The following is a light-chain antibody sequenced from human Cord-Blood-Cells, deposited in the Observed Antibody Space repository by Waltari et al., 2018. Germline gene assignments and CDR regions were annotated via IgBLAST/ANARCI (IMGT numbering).Light chain of an antibody. J-gene: IGLJ3*02. CDR1: SSDVGGYNY. V-gene: IGLV2-14*03. CDR2: DVS. Sequence: QSALTQPASVSGSPGQSITISCTGTSSDVGGYNYVSWYQQHPGKAPKLMIYDVSNRPSGVSNRFSGSQSGNTASVTISGLQAEDEADYYCSSYTSSSTLWVFGGGTKLTVL. CDR3: SSYTSSSTLWV.